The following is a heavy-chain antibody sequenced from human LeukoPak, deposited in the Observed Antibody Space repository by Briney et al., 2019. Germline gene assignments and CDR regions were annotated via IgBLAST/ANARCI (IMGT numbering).Heavy chain of an antibody. CDR1: GFTFSSYT. V-gene: IGHV1-69*04. D-gene: IGHD2-2*01. CDR2: IIPILGIA. CDR3: AREYCSGTSCLYLYYMDV. Sequence: GGSLRLSCAASGFTFSSYTISWVRQAPGQGLEWMGRIIPILGIANYAQKFQGRVTITADKSTSTAYMELSSLRSEDTAVYYCAREYCSGTSCLYLYYMDVWGKGTTVTVSS. J-gene: IGHJ6*03.